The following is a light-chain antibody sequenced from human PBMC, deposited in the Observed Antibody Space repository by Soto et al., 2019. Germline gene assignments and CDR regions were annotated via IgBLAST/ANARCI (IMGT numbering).Light chain of an antibody. Sequence: AIQMTQSPSSLSASVGDRVIITCRASQAIRNDLGWYQQKPGKAPKLLIYTASTLQSGVPSRFSGSGSGAAFTLTIRSLQPEDSATYYCLHDYSYPRTFGQGTKVEIK. CDR2: TAS. V-gene: IGKV1-6*01. CDR3: LHDYSYPRT. J-gene: IGKJ1*01. CDR1: QAIRND.